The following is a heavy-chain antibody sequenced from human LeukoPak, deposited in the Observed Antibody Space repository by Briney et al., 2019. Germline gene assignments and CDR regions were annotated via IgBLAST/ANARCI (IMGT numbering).Heavy chain of an antibody. CDR1: GFTFSGYY. V-gene: IGHV3-11*01. CDR2: ISSSGSTI. Sequence: GGSLRLSCAASGFTFSGYYMSWIRQAPGKGLEWVSYISSSGSTIYYADSVKGRFTISRDNAKNSLYLQMNSLRAEDTAVYYCARDPSSSWRGAYFDYWGQGTLVTVSS. CDR3: ARDPSSSWRGAYFDY. D-gene: IGHD6-6*01. J-gene: IGHJ4*02.